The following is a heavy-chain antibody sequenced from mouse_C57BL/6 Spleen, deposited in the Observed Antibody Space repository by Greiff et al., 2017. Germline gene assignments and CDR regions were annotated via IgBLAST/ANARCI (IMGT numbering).Heavy chain of an antibody. CDR1: GFNIKDYY. D-gene: IGHD1-1*01. J-gene: IGHJ2*01. V-gene: IGHV14-2*01. CDR3: AISDYYGSSYGY. CDR2: IDPEDGET. Sequence: EVKLEESGAELVKPGASVKLSCTASGFNIKDYYMHWVKQRTEQGLEWIGRIDPEDGETKYAPKFQGKATITVDTSSNTAYLQLSSLTSEDTAVYYCAISDYYGSSYGYWGQGTTLTVSS.